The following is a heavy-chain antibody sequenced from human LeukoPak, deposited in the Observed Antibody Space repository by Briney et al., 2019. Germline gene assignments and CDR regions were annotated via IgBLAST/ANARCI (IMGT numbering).Heavy chain of an antibody. J-gene: IGHJ4*02. V-gene: IGHV3-21*06. Sequence: GGSLRLSCAASGLTFSSYNMNWVRQAPGKGLEWVSTLSSSSSYVYYADSVKGRFTISRDNAKNSLFLQMDSLRAEDTAVYYCARDHGSDFDYWGQGILVTVSS. CDR2: LSSSSSYV. CDR3: ARDHGSDFDY. CDR1: GLTFSSYN.